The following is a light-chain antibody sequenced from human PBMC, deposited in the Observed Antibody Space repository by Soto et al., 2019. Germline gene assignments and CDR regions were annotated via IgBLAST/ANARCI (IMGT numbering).Light chain of an antibody. J-gene: IGKJ4*01. CDR2: WAS. CDR3: QQYYSPFLT. Sequence: DIVMTQSPDSLAVSLGERATINCKSSQSVLYSPNNKNYLAWYQQKPGQPPKLLIYWASTRESGVPDRFSGSGSGTDFTLTISSLQAEDVAVYYCQQYYSPFLTFDGGTKVEIK. CDR1: QSVLYSPNNKNY. V-gene: IGKV4-1*01.